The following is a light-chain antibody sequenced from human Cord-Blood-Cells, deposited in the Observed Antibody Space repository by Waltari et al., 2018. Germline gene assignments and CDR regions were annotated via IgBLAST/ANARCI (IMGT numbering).Light chain of an antibody. CDR2: GAS. CDR3: QQYGSSPLT. Sequence: EIVLTPSPGTLSLYPGDRATLSCRASQSVSSSYLAWYQQKPGQAPRLLIYGASSRATGIPDRFSGSGSGTDFTLTISRLEPEDFAVYYCQQYGSSPLTFGGGTKVEIK. J-gene: IGKJ4*01. V-gene: IGKV3-20*01. CDR1: QSVSSSY.